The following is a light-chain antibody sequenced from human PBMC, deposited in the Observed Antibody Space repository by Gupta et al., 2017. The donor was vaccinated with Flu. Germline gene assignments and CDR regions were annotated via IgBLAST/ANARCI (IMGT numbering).Light chain of an antibody. CDR3: QSFDSGNHWV. J-gene: IGLJ3*02. CDR2: EDN. CDR1: SGSIDTKY. V-gene: IGLV6-57*01. Sequence: VTISCTRSSGSIDTKYVQWYQQRPGYSATTVIYEDNRRLSGVPERFAGSIDNYANSASLTSSVLKTEDEADYYCQSFDSGNHWVLGGGTRVTVL.